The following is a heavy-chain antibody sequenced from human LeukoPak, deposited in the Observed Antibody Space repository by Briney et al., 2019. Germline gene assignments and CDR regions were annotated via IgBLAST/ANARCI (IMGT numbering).Heavy chain of an antibody. V-gene: IGHV1-2*02. D-gene: IGHD2-15*01. CDR3: ASSTGVAAIYYYMDV. Sequence: ASVKVSCKASGYTFTSYAMNWVRQAPGQGLEWMGWINPNSGGTNYAQKFQGRVTMTRDTSISTAYMELSRLRSDDTAVYYCASSTGVAAIYYYMDVWGKGTTVTVSS. CDR1: GYTFTSYA. J-gene: IGHJ6*03. CDR2: INPNSGGT.